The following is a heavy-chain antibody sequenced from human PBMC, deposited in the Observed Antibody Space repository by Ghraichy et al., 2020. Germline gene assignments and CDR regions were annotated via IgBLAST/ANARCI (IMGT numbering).Heavy chain of an antibody. CDR1: GFTFSSYS. V-gene: IGHV3-48*02. CDR2: ISSSSRTI. Sequence: GGSLRLSCAASGFTFSSYSMNWVRQAPGKGLEWISYISSSSRTIFYADSVKGRFTISRDNDKKSLYRQTNTLRDEDTAVYYCAKNLASRKGFWYFDLWCRGTLVTVSS. D-gene: IGHD3-16*01. J-gene: IGHJ2*01. CDR3: AKNLASRKGFWYFDL.